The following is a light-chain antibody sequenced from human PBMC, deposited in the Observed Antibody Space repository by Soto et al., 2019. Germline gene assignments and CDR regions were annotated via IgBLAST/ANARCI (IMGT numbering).Light chain of an antibody. V-gene: IGKV3-20*01. Sequence: EIVLTQSPGTLSLCPGERATLSCRASQSVSNSYLAWYQQKPGQAPRLLIYDASRRATGIPDRFSGSGSETDFTLTISRLESEDFAVYYCQQYGSSPWTFGQGTKVDIK. CDR2: DAS. CDR1: QSVSNSY. CDR3: QQYGSSPWT. J-gene: IGKJ1*01.